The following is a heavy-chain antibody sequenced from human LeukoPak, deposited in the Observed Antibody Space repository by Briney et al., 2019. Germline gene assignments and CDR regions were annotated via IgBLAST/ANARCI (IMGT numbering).Heavy chain of an antibody. CDR3: ARLYSSGWYRTDY. Sequence: PSETLSLTCTVSGGSISGSSYYWGWIRQPPGKGLEWIGSIYYSGSTYYNPSLKSRVTISVDTSKNQFSLKLSSVTAADTAVYYCARLYSSGWYRTDYWGQGTLVTVSS. D-gene: IGHD6-19*01. J-gene: IGHJ4*02. CDR1: GGSISGSSYY. CDR2: IYYSGST. V-gene: IGHV4-39*01.